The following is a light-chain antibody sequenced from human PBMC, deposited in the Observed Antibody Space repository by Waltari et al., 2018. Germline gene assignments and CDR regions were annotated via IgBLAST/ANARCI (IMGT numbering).Light chain of an antibody. V-gene: IGKV3-20*01. CDR2: GAS. CDR3: QQYGSSPRT. J-gene: IGKJ1*01. Sequence: EIVLTQSPGTLSLSPGERATLSCRATQSVSSNYLAWYQQKPGQAPRLPIYGASSRATGIPDRFSGSGSGTDFTLTISRLEPEDSAVYYCQQYGSSPRTFGQGTKVEIK. CDR1: QSVSSNY.